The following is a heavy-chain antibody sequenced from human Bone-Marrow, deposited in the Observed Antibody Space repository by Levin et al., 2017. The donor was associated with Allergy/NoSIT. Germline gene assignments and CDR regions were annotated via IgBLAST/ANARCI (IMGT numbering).Heavy chain of an antibody. Sequence: SVKVSCKASGGTFSSYAISWVRQAPGQGLEWMGGIIPIFGTANYAQKFQGRVTITADESTSTAYMELSSLRSEDTAVYYCARDPGTGGTFDPWGQGTLVTVSS. CDR3: ARDPGTGGTFDP. CDR1: GGTFSSYA. CDR2: IIPIFGTA. J-gene: IGHJ5*02. V-gene: IGHV1-69*13. D-gene: IGHD3-16*01.